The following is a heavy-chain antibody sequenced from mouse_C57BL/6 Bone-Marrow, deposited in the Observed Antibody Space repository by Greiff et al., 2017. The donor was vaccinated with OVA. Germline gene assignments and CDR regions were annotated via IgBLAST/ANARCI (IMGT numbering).Heavy chain of an antibody. J-gene: IGHJ4*01. CDR3: ARDANAMDD. V-gene: IGHV7-1*01. CDR2: SRNKANDYKT. CDR1: GFTFSDFY. Sequence: EVHLVESGGGLVQSGRSLRLSCATSGFTFSDFYMEWVRQAPGKGLEWIAASRNKANDYKTEYSASVKGRFIVSRDTSQSILYLQMNALRAEDTAIDYCARDANAMDDWGQGTSVTVSS.